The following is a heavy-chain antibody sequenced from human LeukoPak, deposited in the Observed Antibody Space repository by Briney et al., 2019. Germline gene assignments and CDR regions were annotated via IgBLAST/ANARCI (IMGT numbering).Heavy chain of an antibody. Sequence: SVKVSRKASGGTFSSYTISWVRQAPGQGLEWMGRIIPILGIANYAQKFLGRVTITADKSTSTAYMELSSLRSEDTAVYYCARAYCSSTSCYSAFDIWGQGTMVTVSS. CDR2: IIPILGIA. J-gene: IGHJ3*02. V-gene: IGHV1-69*02. D-gene: IGHD2-2*02. CDR3: ARAYCSSTSCYSAFDI. CDR1: GGTFSSYT.